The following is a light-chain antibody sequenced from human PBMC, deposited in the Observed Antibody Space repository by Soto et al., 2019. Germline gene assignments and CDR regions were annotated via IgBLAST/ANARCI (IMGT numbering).Light chain of an antibody. J-gene: IGKJ4*01. CDR2: DAS. V-gene: IGKV3-11*01. CDR3: QQRGDLIVT. Sequence: EILLTQSPATLSLFPGEGATLSCRASQHVSTYVAWYQQKPGHAPRLLIFDASNRTTGVPARFSGSGSGTDFTLTISNLEPGDSGIYYCQQRGDLIVTFGGGTKVEI. CDR1: QHVSTY.